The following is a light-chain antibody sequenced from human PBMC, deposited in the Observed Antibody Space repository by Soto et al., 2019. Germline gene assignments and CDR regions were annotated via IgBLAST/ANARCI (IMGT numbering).Light chain of an antibody. CDR2: ETF. CDR3: SSYTTNNAHV. J-gene: IGLJ2*01. V-gene: IGLV2-14*01. Sequence: QSVLTQPASVSASPGQSISISCTGTTNDIGAFDYVSWYQQHPGKAPKLIIYETFNRPSGVSHRFSGSKSGNSASLTISGLQAEDEADYYCSSYTTNNAHVFGGGTKVTVL. CDR1: TNDIGAFDY.